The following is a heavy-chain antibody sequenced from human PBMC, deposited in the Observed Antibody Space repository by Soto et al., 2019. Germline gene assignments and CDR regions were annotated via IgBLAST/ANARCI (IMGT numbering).Heavy chain of an antibody. J-gene: IGHJ3*02. CDR3: AKDQTGDCHDAFDI. CDR1: GFTFSSNA. D-gene: IGHD7-27*01. CDR2: ISGSGSST. Sequence: GGSLRLSCAASGFTFSSNAMSWVRKAPGKGLEWGSAISGSGSSTYYADSVKGRFTISRDNSQKTLYLQVNSLRADDSAVYYCAKDQTGDCHDAFDIWGQGTMVTVSS. V-gene: IGHV3-23*01.